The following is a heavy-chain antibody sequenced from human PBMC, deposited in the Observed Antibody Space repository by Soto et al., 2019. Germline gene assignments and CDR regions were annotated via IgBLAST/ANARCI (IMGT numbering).Heavy chain of an antibody. J-gene: IGHJ5*02. CDR3: ARGRFLEWLLPKMWFDP. CDR1: GYTFTSYG. V-gene: IGHV1-18*01. CDR2: ISAYNGNT. D-gene: IGHD3-3*01. Sequence: ASVKVSCKASGYTFTSYGISWVRQAPGQGLEWMGWISAYNGNTNYAQKLQGRVTMTTDTSTSTAYMERRSLRSDDAAVYYCARGRFLEWLLPKMWFDPWGQGTLVTVSS.